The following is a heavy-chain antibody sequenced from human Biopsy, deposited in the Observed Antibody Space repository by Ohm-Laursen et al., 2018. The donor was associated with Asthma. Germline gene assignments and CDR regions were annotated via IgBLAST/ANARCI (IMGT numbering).Heavy chain of an antibody. CDR1: GFTVSRDH. D-gene: IGHD6-19*01. Sequence: SLRLSCAASGFTVSRDHMFWVRQAPGKGLEWVSVIYSGGTSHTADSVRGRFTTSRDFSKNTLHLQMHSLRVEDTAVYYCARGDSSGWSHYYFDYWGQGTLATVSS. CDR2: IYSGGTS. CDR3: ARGDSSGWSHYYFDY. J-gene: IGHJ4*02. V-gene: IGHV3-53*01.